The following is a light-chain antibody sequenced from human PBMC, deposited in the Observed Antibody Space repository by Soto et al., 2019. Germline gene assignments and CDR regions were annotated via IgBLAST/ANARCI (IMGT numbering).Light chain of an antibody. Sequence: VLTQSPGTLSVSPGERATISCRASQSVSSKLAWYQQKPGQAPRLLFYGASTGATGIPARFSGSGSETEFTLSISSLQSEDFAVYYCQQYNNWPGTFGQGTKVDIK. CDR3: QQYNNWPGT. J-gene: IGKJ1*01. CDR2: GAS. CDR1: QSVSSK. V-gene: IGKV3-15*01.